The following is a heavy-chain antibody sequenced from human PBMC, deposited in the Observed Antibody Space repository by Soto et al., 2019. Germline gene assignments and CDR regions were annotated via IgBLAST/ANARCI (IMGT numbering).Heavy chain of an antibody. CDR1: GFTFSSYS. V-gene: IGHV3-48*01. CDR3: ARSCSYQDGLDV. J-gene: IGHJ6*01. D-gene: IGHD2-2*01. Sequence: EVQLVESGGGLVQPGGSLRLSCAASGFTFSSYSMQWVRQAPGKGLEWISYISSASSNMYYADSVKGRFITSRDNANNSLFLQMNSLRVGDTAVYFCARSCSYQDGLDVWGQGATVTVPS. CDR2: ISSASSNM.